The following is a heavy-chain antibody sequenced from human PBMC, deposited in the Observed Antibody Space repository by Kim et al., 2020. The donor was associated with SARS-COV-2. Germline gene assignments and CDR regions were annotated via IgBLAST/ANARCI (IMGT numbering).Heavy chain of an antibody. CDR3: ARHPPFAARPYWFDP. CDR1: GGSISSSSYF. CDR2: IYYSGST. D-gene: IGHD6-6*01. J-gene: IGHJ5*02. V-gene: IGHV4-39*01. Sequence: SETLSLTCTVSGGSISSSSYFWGLIRQPPGKGLEWIGSIYYSGSTYYNPSLKSRVTISVDTSKNQFSLKLTSVTAADTAVYYCARHPPFAARPYWFDPWGQGTLVTASS.